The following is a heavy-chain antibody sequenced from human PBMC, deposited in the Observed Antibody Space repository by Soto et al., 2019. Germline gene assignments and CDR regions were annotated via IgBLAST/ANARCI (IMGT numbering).Heavy chain of an antibody. J-gene: IGHJ3*02. CDR3: AKYGGNGGFDI. CDR2: INPNSGGT. D-gene: IGHD2-8*01. V-gene: IGHV1-2*02. CDR1: GYTFTGYY. Sequence: QVQLVQSGAEVKKPGASVKVSCKASGYTFTGYYMQWVRQAPGQGLEWMGWINPNSGGTNYAQKSQGRVTMTRDTSISTAYMELSRLRSDDTAAYYCAKYGGNGGFDIWGQGTMVTVSS.